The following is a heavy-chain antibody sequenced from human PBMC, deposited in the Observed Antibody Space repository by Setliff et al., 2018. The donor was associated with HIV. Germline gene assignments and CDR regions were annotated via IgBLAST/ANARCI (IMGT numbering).Heavy chain of an antibody. CDR3: ARHFGWLPREIDY. CDR1: GGSISTSNYY. D-gene: IGHD5-12*01. J-gene: IGHJ4*02. V-gene: IGHV4-39*01. Sequence: SETLSLTCILSGGSISTSNYYWGWIRQPPEKGLEWIGSIYYSGSTYYTPSLKSRVTISVDTSKNQFSLKLSSVTAADTAVYYCARHFGWLPREIDYWGQGTLVTVSS. CDR2: IYYSGST.